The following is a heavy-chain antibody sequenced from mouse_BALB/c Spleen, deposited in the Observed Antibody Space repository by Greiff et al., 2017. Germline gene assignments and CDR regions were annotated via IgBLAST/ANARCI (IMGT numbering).Heavy chain of an antibody. CDR1: GFTFSSYG. J-gene: IGHJ4*01. Sequence: EVLLVESGGGLVQPGGSLKLSCAASGFTFSSYGMPWVRQTPDKRLELVATISSNGGSTYYADSVKGRFTISRDNAKNTLYLQMSSLKSEDTAMYYCARGPVNYAMDYWGQGTSGTVSS. V-gene: IGHV5-6-3*01. CDR2: ISSNGGST. D-gene: IGHD2-13*01. CDR3: ARGPVNYAMDY.